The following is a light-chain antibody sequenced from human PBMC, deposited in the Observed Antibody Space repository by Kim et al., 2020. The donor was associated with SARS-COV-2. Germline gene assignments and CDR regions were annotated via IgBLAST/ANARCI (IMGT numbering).Light chain of an antibody. V-gene: IGKV3-15*01. CDR3: QQYNDLPWT. CDR2: NAS. J-gene: IGKJ1*01. Sequence: VSPGERATLSCRASQSVNNRLAWYQQKPGQSPKLLIYNASNRATGIPSRFSGSGSGTEFTLTISSLQSEDFAVYYCQQYNDLPWTFGQGTKVDIK. CDR1: QSVNNR.